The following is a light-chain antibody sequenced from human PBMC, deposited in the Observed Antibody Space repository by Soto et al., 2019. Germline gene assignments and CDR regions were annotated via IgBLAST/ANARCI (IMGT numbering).Light chain of an antibody. J-gene: IGLJ1*01. CDR1: SSDVGGYNY. CDR3: CSHAGSYTYV. CDR2: DVT. V-gene: IGLV2-11*01. Sequence: SGSPGQSLTISCTGTSSDVGGYNYVSWYQQYPGKVPKLMIYDVTKRPSGVPDRFSGSKSGNTASLTISGLQAEDEADYYCCSHAGSYTYVFGTGTKVTVL.